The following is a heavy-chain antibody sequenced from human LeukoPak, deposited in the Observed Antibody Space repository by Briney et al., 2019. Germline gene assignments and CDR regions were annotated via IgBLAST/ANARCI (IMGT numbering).Heavy chain of an antibody. CDR1: GGSISSGGYY. D-gene: IGHD3-22*01. CDR3: ARVGSGYYFDY. V-gene: IGHV4-31*03. Sequence: PSETLSLTCTVSGGSISSGGYYWSWIRQHPGTGLEWIGYIYYSGSTYYNPSLKSRVTISVDTSKNQFSLKLSSVTAADTAVYYCARVGSGYYFDYWGQGTLVNVSS. J-gene: IGHJ4*02. CDR2: IYYSGST.